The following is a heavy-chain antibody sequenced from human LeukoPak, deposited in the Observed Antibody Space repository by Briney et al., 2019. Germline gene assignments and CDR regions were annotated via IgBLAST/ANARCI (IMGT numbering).Heavy chain of an antibody. J-gene: IGHJ5*02. V-gene: IGHV3-23*01. D-gene: IGHD2-21*01. Sequence: GESLRLSCAASGFTFSNYGMSWVRQAPGKGLEWVSVIRGSGGGTYYADSVKGRFTISRDNSKNTVYLQMNSLRAEDTAVYYCVKPGPPICGTAALGPWGRGPWVT. CDR1: GFTFSNYG. CDR2: IRGSGGGT. CDR3: VKPGPPICGTAALGP.